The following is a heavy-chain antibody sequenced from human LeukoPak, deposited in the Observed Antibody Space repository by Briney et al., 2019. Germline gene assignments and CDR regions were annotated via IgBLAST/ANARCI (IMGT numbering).Heavy chain of an antibody. Sequence: GGSLRLSCAASGLTFSNSWMHWVRQAPGKGLVWVSRINNDGTSTSYAESVKGRFTISRDNAKNTLYLQMDSPRAEDTAVYYCARDMNPTVFDFWGQGTLVTVSS. D-gene: IGHD3-16*01. CDR1: GLTFSNSW. V-gene: IGHV3-74*01. J-gene: IGHJ4*02. CDR3: ARDMNPTVFDF. CDR2: INNDGTST.